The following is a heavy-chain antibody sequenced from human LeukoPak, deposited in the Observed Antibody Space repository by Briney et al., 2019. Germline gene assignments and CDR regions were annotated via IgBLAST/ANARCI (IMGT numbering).Heavy chain of an antibody. Sequence: GGSLRLSCAASGFTFSSNWMHWVRQAPGKGLVWVSRINEDGSTTNYADSVKGRSTIFRDNAKNTLYLQMNSQRAEDTAVYYCVRDLGGRSGHWGQGTLVTVSS. CDR3: VRDLGGRSGH. J-gene: IGHJ4*02. V-gene: IGHV3-74*01. CDR2: INEDGSTT. D-gene: IGHD1-26*01. CDR1: GFTFSSNW.